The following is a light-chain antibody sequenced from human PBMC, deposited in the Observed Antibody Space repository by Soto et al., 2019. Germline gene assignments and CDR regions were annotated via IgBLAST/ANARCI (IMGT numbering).Light chain of an antibody. CDR3: QQSYSTPQT. Sequence: DIPMTQSPSSLSASVGDRVTITCRASQSISSYLHWYQQKPWKAPKLLIYAASSLQSGVPSRFSGSGSGTDFTLTISSLQPEDFATYYCQQSYSTPQTFGQGTKVEIK. V-gene: IGKV1-39*01. J-gene: IGKJ1*01. CDR1: QSISSY. CDR2: AAS.